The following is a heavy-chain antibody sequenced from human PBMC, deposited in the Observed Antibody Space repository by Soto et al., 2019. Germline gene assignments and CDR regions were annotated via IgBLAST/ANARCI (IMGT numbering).Heavy chain of an antibody. V-gene: IGHV2-5*02. Sequence: SGPTLVNPTQTLTLTCSFSGFSLTATGVGVGWIRQPPGKALEWLALIYWDDGKRYSPSLEGRLTITKDTSKNQVVLTMTDLDPMDTAAYYCAHRPYVSGSLPFDFWGQGALVTVSS. J-gene: IGHJ4*02. CDR2: IYWDDGK. D-gene: IGHD3-3*01. CDR3: AHRPYVSGSLPFDF. CDR1: GFSLTATGVG.